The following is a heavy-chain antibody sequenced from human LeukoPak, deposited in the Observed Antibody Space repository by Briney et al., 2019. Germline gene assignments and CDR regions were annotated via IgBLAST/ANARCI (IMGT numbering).Heavy chain of an antibody. CDR1: GYSFSSYW. J-gene: IGHJ4*02. Sequence: GESLKISCKGSGYSFSSYWIAWVRQMPGKGLEWMGIIYPGDSDTRYSPSFQGQVTISADKSINTAYLQWSSLKASDSAMYYCASYDYSNDGGFDYWGQGTLVTVSS. D-gene: IGHD4-4*01. V-gene: IGHV5-51*01. CDR3: ASYDYSNDGGFDY. CDR2: IYPGDSDT.